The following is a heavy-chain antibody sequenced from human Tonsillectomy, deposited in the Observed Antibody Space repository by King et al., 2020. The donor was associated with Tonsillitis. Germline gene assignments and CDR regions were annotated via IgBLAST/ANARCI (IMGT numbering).Heavy chain of an antibody. J-gene: IGHJ4*02. D-gene: IGHD1-14*01. CDR2: IYSSGST. CDR1: GGSISSHY. V-gene: IGHV4-4*07. CDR3: AREAGAKRYFGY. Sequence: QLQESGPGLVKPSETLSLTCTVSGGSISSHYWSWIRQPAGKGLEWIGLIYSSGSTSYNPSLKSRVNMSIDTSKNQFSLKLTAVTGADTAVYYCAREAGAKRYFGYWGQGTLVTVSS.